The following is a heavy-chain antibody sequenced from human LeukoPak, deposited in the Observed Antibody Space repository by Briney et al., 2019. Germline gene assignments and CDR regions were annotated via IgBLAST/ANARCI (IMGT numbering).Heavy chain of an antibody. CDR1: GFPFSDHE. CDR2: SSSSGSDK. Sequence: PGGSLRLSCAASGFPFSDHEMNWVRQSPGQGLEWVSYSSSSGSDKYYPDYVKGRFTTSRDNTNNSPFLQMNSLRAEDTAVYYCARRTSGAFAIWGQGTKVTVSS. J-gene: IGHJ3*02. V-gene: IGHV3-48*03. CDR3: ARRTSGAFAI.